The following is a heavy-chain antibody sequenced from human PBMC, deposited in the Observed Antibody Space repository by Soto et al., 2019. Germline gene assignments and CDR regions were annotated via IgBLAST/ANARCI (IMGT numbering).Heavy chain of an antibody. CDR1: GYTFTNYY. V-gene: IGHV1-46*01. D-gene: IGHD3-10*01. J-gene: IGHJ4*02. Sequence: ASVKVSCKASGYTFTNYYMHWVRQAPGQGLGWMGIIYPSGGSTRNAQKFQGRVTMTRDTSTSTVYMELSSLRSEDTAVYYCARDFSGPMDYWGRGTLVTVSS. CDR2: IYPSGGST. CDR3: ARDFSGPMDY.